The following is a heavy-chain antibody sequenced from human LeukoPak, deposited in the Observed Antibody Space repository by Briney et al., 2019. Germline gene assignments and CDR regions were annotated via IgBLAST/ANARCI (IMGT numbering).Heavy chain of an antibody. Sequence: GGSLRLSCAASGFNVSTNYMSWVRQAPGGGLELVLTLYTGSGAYYSAFVKGHFTISRDISKNTLYLQLSYLRAEDTAVYYCARSANYFTHYFDDWGQGTPVIVSS. CDR3: ARSANYFTHYFDD. D-gene: IGHD2/OR15-2a*01. V-gene: IGHV3-53*01. CDR1: GFNVSTNY. J-gene: IGHJ4*02. CDR2: LYTGSGA.